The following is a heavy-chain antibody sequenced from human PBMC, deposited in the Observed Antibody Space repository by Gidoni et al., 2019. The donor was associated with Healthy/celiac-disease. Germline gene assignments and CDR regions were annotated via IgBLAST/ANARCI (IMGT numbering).Heavy chain of an antibody. Sequence: QVQQVESGGGEVQPGRSLRLACAASGFTFSSYAMHWVRQAPGKGLEWVAVISYDGSNKYYADSVKCRFTISRDNSKNTLYLQMNSLRAEDTAVYYCASHLSGSYYFFDYWGQGTLVTVSS. CDR1: GFTFSSYA. CDR2: ISYDGSNK. CDR3: ASHLSGSYYFFDY. J-gene: IGHJ4*02. V-gene: IGHV3-30-3*01. D-gene: IGHD1-26*01.